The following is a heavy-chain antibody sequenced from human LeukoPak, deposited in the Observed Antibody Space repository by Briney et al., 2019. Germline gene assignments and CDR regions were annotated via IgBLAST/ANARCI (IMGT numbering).Heavy chain of an antibody. D-gene: IGHD6-13*01. CDR2: INGSGGST. V-gene: IGHV3-23*01. J-gene: IGHJ4*02. CDR1: GFTFSSYA. Sequence: GGSLRLSCAASGFTFSSYAMSWVRQAPGKGLEWVSAINGSGGSTYYADSVKGRFTISRDNSKNTLYLQMNSLRAGDTAVYYCAKRPTGIAAAGTRYYFDYWGQGTLVTVSS. CDR3: AKRPTGIAAAGTRYYFDY.